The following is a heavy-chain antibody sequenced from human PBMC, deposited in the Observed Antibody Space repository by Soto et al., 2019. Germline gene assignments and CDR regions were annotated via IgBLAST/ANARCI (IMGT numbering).Heavy chain of an antibody. Sequence: SETLSLTCTVSGGSISSNNWNWVRQPPGKGLGWIGYIYSSGSTNYNPSLKSRVTISVDTSKNQFSLKLSSVTAADTAVYYCARDTARIVVVPAAPNYYYYYGMDVWGQGTTVT. CDR1: GGSISSNN. V-gene: IGHV4-59*13. J-gene: IGHJ6*02. CDR2: IYSSGST. D-gene: IGHD2-2*01. CDR3: ARDTARIVVVPAAPNYYYYYGMDV.